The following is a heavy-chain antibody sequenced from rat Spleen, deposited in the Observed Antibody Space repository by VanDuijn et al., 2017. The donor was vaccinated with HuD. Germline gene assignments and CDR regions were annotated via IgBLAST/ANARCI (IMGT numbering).Heavy chain of an antibody. V-gene: IGHV5-27*01. D-gene: IGHD1-11*01. Sequence: EVQLVESGGGLVQPGRSLKLSCAASGFTFSNYYMAWVRQAPTKGLEWVAYISTGGGSTYYRDSVKGRFTISRDNAKSTLYLQMDSLKSEDTASYYCARLALLTTAPYYFDYWGQGVMVTVSS. CDR2: ISTGGGST. CDR3: ARLALLTTAPYYFDY. CDR1: GFTFSNYY. J-gene: IGHJ2*01.